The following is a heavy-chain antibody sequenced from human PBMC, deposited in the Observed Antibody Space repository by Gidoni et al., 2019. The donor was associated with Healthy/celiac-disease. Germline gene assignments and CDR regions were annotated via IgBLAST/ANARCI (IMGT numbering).Heavy chain of an antibody. CDR2: ISGSGGST. D-gene: IGHD2-15*01. V-gene: IGHV3-23*01. J-gene: IGHJ6*02. CDR1: GFTFSSYA. Sequence: EVQLLESGGGLVQPGGSLRLSCAASGFTFSSYAMSWVRPAPGKGLGWVAAISGSGGSTYYADSVKGRFTISRDNSKNTLYLQMNSLRAEDTAVYYCAKSDHCSGGSCHYYYGMDVWGQGTTVTVSS. CDR3: AKSDHCSGGSCHYYYGMDV.